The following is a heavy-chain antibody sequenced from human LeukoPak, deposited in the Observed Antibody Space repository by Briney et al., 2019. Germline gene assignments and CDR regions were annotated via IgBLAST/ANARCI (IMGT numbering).Heavy chain of an antibody. V-gene: IGHV4-34*01. CDR1: GGSFSGYY. CDR2: INHSGST. Sequence: SETLSLTCAVYGGSFSGYYWSWIRQPPGKGLEWIGEINHSGSTNYNPSLKGRVTISVDTSKNQFSLKLSSVTAADTAVYYCARGRIYGSGSYPDYWGQGTLVTVSS. D-gene: IGHD3-10*01. J-gene: IGHJ4*02. CDR3: ARGRIYGSGSYPDY.